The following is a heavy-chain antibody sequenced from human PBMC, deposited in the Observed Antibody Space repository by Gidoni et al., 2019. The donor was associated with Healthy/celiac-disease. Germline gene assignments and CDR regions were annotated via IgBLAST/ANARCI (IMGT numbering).Heavy chain of an antibody. CDR2: INHSGST. J-gene: IGHJ4*02. CDR3: ARGHCTNGVCYRRPGIAAAGSHREGLRY. V-gene: IGHV4-34*01. Sequence: QVQLQQWGAGLLKPSETLSLTCAVYGGSFSGYYWSWIRQPPGKGLEWIGEINHSGSTNYNPSLKSRVTISVDTSKNQFSLKLSSVTAADTAVYYCARGHCTNGVCYRRPGIAAAGSHREGLRYWGQGTLVTVSS. D-gene: IGHD2-8*01. CDR1: GGSFSGYY.